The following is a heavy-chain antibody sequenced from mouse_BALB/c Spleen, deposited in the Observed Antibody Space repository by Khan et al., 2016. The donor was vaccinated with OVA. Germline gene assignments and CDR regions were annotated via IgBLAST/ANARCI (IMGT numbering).Heavy chain of an antibody. J-gene: IGHJ1*01. CDR1: GFSLNTFGMG. CDR3: ARTAGIYYCSSYGYFDV. CDR2: SYWDDDK. V-gene: IGHV8-6*01. D-gene: IGHD1-1*01. Sequence: QVTLKESGPGILQPSQTLSLTCSFSGFSLNTFGMGVSWIRQPSGKDRELLAHSYWDDDKHNKPYLKSRLTNSKDTSNKQVFLMITTVDTEDTATYFCARTAGIYYCSSYGYFDVWGPGTTVTVSS.